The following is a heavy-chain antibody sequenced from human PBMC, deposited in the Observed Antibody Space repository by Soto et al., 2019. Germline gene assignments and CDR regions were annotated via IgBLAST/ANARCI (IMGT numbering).Heavy chain of an antibody. CDR2: ISGSGGST. Sequence: GGSLRLSCAASGFTFSSYAMSWVRQAPGKGLEWVSAISGSGGSTYYADSVKGRFTISRDNSKKTLYLQMNSLRAEDTAVYYCAKDSRFDWLLYGGSRCFDYWGQGTLVTVSS. J-gene: IGHJ4*02. D-gene: IGHD3-9*01. V-gene: IGHV3-23*01. CDR1: GFTFSSYA. CDR3: AKDSRFDWLLYGGSRCFDY.